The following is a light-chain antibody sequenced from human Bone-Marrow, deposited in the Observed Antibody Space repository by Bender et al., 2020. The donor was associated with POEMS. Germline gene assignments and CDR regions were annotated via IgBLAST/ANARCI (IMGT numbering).Light chain of an antibody. CDR1: SSDVGGYNY. J-gene: IGLJ2*01. CDR2: EVS. Sequence: QSALTQPASVSESPGQSITISCTGISSDVGGYNYVSWYQQHPGKAPKLMIYEVSNRPSGVSNRFSGSKSGNTASLTISGLQAEDEADYYCSSYTSSSTYVVFGGGTKLTVL. V-gene: IGLV2-14*01. CDR3: SSYTSSSTYVV.